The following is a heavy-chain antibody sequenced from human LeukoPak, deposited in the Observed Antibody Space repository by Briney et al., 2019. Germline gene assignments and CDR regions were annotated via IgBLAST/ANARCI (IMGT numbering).Heavy chain of an antibody. CDR2: VYFDGGT. J-gene: IGHJ5*02. Sequence: SETLSLTCSVSGGSVTSGTYHWGWIRQPPGKGLEWIGSVYFDGGTHYKPSLQSRVTISVDTSKNQFSLRLSSVTAADAALYYCARDHYYDGRGRFDPWGQGTLVTVSS. CDR3: ARDHYYDGRGRFDP. D-gene: IGHD3-16*01. V-gene: IGHV4-39*07. CDR1: GGSVTSGTYH.